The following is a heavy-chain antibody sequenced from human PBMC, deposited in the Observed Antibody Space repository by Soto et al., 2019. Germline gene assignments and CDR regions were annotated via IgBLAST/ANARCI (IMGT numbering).Heavy chain of an antibody. CDR1: GFTFSSYA. Sequence: GGSLRLSCAASGFTFSSYAMSWVRQAPGKGLEWVSAISGSGGSTYYADSVKGRFTISRDNSKNTLYLQMNSLRAEDTAVYYCAKDLMRDFWREGDYFDYWGQGTLVTVSS. CDR2: ISGSGGST. CDR3: AKDLMRDFWREGDYFDY. J-gene: IGHJ4*02. D-gene: IGHD3-3*01. V-gene: IGHV3-23*01.